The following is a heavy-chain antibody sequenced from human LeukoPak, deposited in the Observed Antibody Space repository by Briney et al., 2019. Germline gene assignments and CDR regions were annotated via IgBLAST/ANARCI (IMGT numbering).Heavy chain of an antibody. CDR1: GGSISSSSYY. J-gene: IGHJ4*02. Sequence: SETLSLTYTVSGGSISSSSYYWSWIRQPPGKGLEWIGDINHSGITNYNSSLKSRVTISVDTSKNQFSLKLSSVTAADTAVYYCASDSSGWFLGYWGQGTLVTVSS. CDR3: ASDSSGWFLGY. CDR2: INHSGIT. V-gene: IGHV4-39*07. D-gene: IGHD6-19*01.